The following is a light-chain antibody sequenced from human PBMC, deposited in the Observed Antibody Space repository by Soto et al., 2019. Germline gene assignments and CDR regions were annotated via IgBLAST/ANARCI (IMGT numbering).Light chain of an antibody. CDR3: LQHKSYHRT. J-gene: IGKJ1*01. CDR2: SAN. Sequence: MQMTQSPSDMPASVGDRVTITCRSSQDISNFLVWFQQRPGKVPKRLMYSANRLESGVPSRFSGSGSGTEFTLTISSLQPEDFATYYCLQHKSYHRTLGQGTKV. CDR1: QDISNF. V-gene: IGKV1-17*03.